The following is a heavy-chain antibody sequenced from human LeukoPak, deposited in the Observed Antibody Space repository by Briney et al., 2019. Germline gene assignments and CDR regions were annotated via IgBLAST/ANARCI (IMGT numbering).Heavy chain of an antibody. J-gene: IGHJ4*02. Sequence: GGSLRLSCAASRFTVSSNYMSWVRQAPGKGLEWVAVIYSGGTTYYADSVHGRGTISRVNTKNTVYLQMNSLRAEDTAVYYCARDGRGDLTWIQLWSPFDYWGQGTLVTVSS. CDR2: IYSGGTT. CDR3: ARDGRGDLTWIQLWSPFDY. V-gene: IGHV3-66*02. CDR1: RFTVSSNY. D-gene: IGHD5-18*01.